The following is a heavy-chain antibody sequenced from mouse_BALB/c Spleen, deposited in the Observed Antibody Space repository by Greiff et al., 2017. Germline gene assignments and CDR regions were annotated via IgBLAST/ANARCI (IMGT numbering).Heavy chain of an antibody. J-gene: IGHJ1*01. D-gene: IGHD1-1*01. Sequence: VQLQQSGPGLVQPSQSLSITCTVSGFSLTSYGVHWVRQSPGKGLEWLGVIWSGGSTDYNAAFISRLSISKDNSKSQVFFKMNSLQADDTAIYYCARNSPSYYGSSYDWYFDVWGAGTTVTVSS. CDR3: ARNSPSYYGSSYDWYFDV. V-gene: IGHV2-4-1*01. CDR1: GFSLTSYG. CDR2: IWSGGST.